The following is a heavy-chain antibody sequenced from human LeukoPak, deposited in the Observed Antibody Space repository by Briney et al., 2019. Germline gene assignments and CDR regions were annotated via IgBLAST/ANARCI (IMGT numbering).Heavy chain of an antibody. V-gene: IGHV4-31*03. CDR3: ARVIRLLSRRWFDP. Sequence: SQTLSLTCTVSGGSISSGGYYWSWIRQHPGKGLEWIGYIYYSGSTYYNPSLKSRVTISVDTSKNQFSLKLSSVTAADTAVYYCARVIRLLSRRWFDPWGQGTLVTVSS. D-gene: IGHD2-2*01. CDR2: IYYSGST. J-gene: IGHJ5*02. CDR1: GGSISSGGYY.